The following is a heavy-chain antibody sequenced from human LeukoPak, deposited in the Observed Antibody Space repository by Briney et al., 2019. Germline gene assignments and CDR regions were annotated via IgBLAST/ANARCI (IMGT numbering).Heavy chain of an antibody. J-gene: IGHJ4*02. D-gene: IGHD6-19*01. CDR3: ARDKGSGWYQDLDY. Sequence: VASVKVSCRASGYTFTSYGIRWVRQAPGQGLEWMGWISAYNGNTDYAQKVQDRVTMATDTSTSTAYMELRRLTSDDTAMYYCARDKGSGWYQDLDYWGQGTQVTVSS. V-gene: IGHV1-18*01. CDR1: GYTFTSYG. CDR2: ISAYNGNT.